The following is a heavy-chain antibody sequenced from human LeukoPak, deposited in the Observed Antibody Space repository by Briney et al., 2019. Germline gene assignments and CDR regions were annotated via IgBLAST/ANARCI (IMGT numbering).Heavy chain of an antibody. J-gene: IGHJ6*02. Sequence: HAGGSLRLSCAASGFTFSSYGMHWVRQAPGKGLEWVAVIWYDGSNKYYADSVKGRFTISRDNSKNTLYLQMNSLRAEDTAVYYCARDLYVDIVAPSSMDVWGQGTTVTVSS. CDR2: IWYDGSNK. CDR3: ARDLYVDIVAPSSMDV. D-gene: IGHD5-12*01. V-gene: IGHV3-33*01. CDR1: GFTFSSYG.